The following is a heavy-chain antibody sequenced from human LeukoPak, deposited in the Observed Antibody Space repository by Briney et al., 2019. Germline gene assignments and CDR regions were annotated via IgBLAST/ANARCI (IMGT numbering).Heavy chain of an antibody. CDR1: GFTFSSYG. V-gene: IGHV3-30*02. J-gene: IGHJ4*02. CDR2: IRYDGSNK. CDR3: AKDHISLAGIAQCSSTSCLFDY. D-gene: IGHD2-2*01. Sequence: GGSLRLSCAASGFTFSSYGMHWVRQAPGKGLEWVAFIRYDGSNKYYADSVKGRFTISRDNSKNTLYLQMYSLRAEDTAVYYCAKDHISLAGIAQCSSTSCLFDYWGQGTLVTVSS.